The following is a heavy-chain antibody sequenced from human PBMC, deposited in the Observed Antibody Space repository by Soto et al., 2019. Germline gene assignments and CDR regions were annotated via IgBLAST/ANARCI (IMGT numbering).Heavy chain of an antibody. CDR2: TYYRSNWRH. Sequence: SQTLSLTCAISGDSVSSNTAARNWIRSSPSRGLEWLGRTYYRSNWRHDYAVSVKSRITVNPDTSKNHFSLQLNSMTPDDTAVYYWARVVAGSGFDLWGQGNLVTVSS. V-gene: IGHV6-1*01. D-gene: IGHD6-19*01. CDR1: GDSVSSNTAA. J-gene: IGHJ4*02. CDR3: ARVVAGSGFDL.